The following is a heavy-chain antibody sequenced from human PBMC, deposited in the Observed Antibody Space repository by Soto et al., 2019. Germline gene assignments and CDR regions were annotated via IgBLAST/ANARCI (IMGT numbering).Heavy chain of an antibody. J-gene: IGHJ6*02. CDR2: VYYSGGA. V-gene: IGHV4-39*02. D-gene: IGHD2-2*01. CDR1: GVSIHNSHSF. Sequence: SETLSLTCTVSGVSIHNSHSFWGWIRQPPGKGLEFIGTVYYSGGAHYNSSLKSRVTISVDTSKSHFSLELSSVTAADTAIYYCRSSTSCYDESCVDVWGQGTMVTVSS. CDR3: RSSTSCYDESCVDV.